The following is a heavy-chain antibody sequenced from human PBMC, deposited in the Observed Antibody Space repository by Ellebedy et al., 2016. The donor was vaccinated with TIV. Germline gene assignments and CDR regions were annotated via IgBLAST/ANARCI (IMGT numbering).Heavy chain of an antibody. D-gene: IGHD5-24*01. CDR1: GFTFSSYA. V-gene: IGHV3-15*01. CDR2: IKSKTDGGTI. J-gene: IGHJ4*02. CDR3: TTEMADSSWD. Sequence: GESLKISCAASGFTFSSYAMSWFRQAPGKGLQWVGRIKSKTDGGTIDYAAPVKGRFTISRDDSKNTLYLQMNSLKTEETAVYYCTTEMADSSWDWGQGTLVTVSS.